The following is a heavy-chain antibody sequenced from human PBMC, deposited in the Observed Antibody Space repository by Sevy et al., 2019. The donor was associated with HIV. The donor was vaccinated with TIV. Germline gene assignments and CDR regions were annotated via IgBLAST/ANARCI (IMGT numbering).Heavy chain of an antibody. Sequence: GGSLRLSCVASAFTLSNYAMSWVRQAPGKGLEWVSILSASGGSTYYAESVKGRVTISRDNSKNTLDLEMNSLRGEDTAVYYCAKGSRKYYYDSSGYYGDWGQGTLVTVSS. CDR1: AFTLSNYA. V-gene: IGHV3-23*01. CDR2: LSASGGST. CDR3: AKGSRKYYYDSSGYYGD. J-gene: IGHJ4*01. D-gene: IGHD3-22*01.